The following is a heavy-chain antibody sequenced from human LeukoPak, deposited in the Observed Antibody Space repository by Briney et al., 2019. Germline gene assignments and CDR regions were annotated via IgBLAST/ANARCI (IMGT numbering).Heavy chain of an antibody. CDR1: GFTFSSYA. D-gene: IGHD6-13*01. CDR3: ARGGSSWLYYYGMDV. J-gene: IGHJ6*04. CDR2: ISYDGSNK. V-gene: IGHV3-30*04. Sequence: GGSLRLSCAASGFTFSSYAMHWVRQAPGKGLEWVAVISYDGSNKYYADPVKGRSTISRDNSKNTLYLQMNSLRAEDTAVYYCARGGSSWLYYYGMDVWGKGTTVTVSS.